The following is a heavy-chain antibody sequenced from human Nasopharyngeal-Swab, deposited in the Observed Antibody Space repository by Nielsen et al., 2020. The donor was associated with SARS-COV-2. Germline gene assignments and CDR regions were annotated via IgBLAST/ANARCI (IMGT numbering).Heavy chain of an antibody. Sequence: GESLKISWVASGFTFSNCWMYWVRQAPGKGLVWVSRIKHDGSGTKYADSVKGRFTISRDNAKNTLYLHMNSLTAEDTAVYYCTRDFGMATFDSWGQGTPVTVSS. CDR1: GFTFSNCW. CDR3: TRDFGMATFDS. CDR2: IKHDGSGT. D-gene: IGHD3-16*01. J-gene: IGHJ4*02. V-gene: IGHV3-74*03.